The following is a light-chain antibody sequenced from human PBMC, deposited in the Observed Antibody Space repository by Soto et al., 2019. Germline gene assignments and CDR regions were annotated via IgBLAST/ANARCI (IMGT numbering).Light chain of an antibody. V-gene: IGKV1-27*01. CDR3: QKYNSAPHT. CDR2: AAS. J-gene: IGKJ1*01. Sequence: DIQMTQSPSSLSASVGDRVTITCRASQGISNYLAWYQQKPGKVPMLLIYAASTVQSVVPSRFSGSGSGTDFTLTISSLPHEDVATYCIQKYNSAPHTFGQGTKVEIK. CDR1: QGISNY.